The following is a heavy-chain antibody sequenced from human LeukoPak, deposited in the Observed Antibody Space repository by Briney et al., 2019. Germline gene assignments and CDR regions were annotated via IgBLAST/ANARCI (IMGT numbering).Heavy chain of an antibody. V-gene: IGHV1-2*06. Sequence: ASVKVSCKASGYTFTGYYMHWVRQAPGQRLEWMGRINPNSGGTNYAQKFQGRVTMTRDTSISTAYMELSRLRSDDTAVYYCARKANWNYPDYWGQGTLVTVSS. CDR2: INPNSGGT. J-gene: IGHJ4*02. D-gene: IGHD1-7*01. CDR3: ARKANWNYPDY. CDR1: GYTFTGYY.